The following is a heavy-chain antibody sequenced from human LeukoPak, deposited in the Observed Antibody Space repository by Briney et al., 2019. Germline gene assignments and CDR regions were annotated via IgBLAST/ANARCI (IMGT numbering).Heavy chain of an antibody. V-gene: IGHV3-15*01. J-gene: IGHJ4*02. D-gene: IGHD5-24*01. CDR2: IKSKTDGGTT. Sequence: PGGSLRLSCAASGFTFSKVWMSWVRQAPGKGLEWVGHIKSKTDGGTTDYAAPVKGRFTISRDDSKNTLYLQMDSLRTEDTAVYYCTRGLLSGVATIPFNHWGQGTLVTVSS. CDR3: TRGLLSGVATIPFNH. CDR1: GFTFSKVW.